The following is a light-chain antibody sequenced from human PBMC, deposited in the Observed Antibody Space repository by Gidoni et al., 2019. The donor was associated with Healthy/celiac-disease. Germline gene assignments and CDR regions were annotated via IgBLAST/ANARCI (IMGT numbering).Light chain of an antibody. CDR1: QSVLYSSNNKNY. Sequence: IVLTQSPDSLAVSLGERATINCKSSQSVLYSSNNKNYVAWYQQKPGQPPKLLIYGPSTRESGVPDRFSGSGSGTDFTPTISSLQAEDVAVYYCQQYYSTPPTFGQGTKVEIK. V-gene: IGKV4-1*01. J-gene: IGKJ1*01. CDR2: GPS. CDR3: QQYYSTPPT.